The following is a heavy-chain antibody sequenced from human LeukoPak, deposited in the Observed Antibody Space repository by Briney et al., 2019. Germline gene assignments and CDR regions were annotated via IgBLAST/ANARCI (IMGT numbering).Heavy chain of an antibody. J-gene: IGHJ4*02. V-gene: IGHV1-2*02. CDR3: ARLAITMVRGVFDY. Sequence: ASVKVSCKASGYTFTGYYMHWVRQAPGQGLEWMGWINPNSGGTNYAQKFQGRVTMTRDTSISTAYMELSRLRSDDTAVYYCARLAITMVRGVFDYWGQGTLVTVSS. D-gene: IGHD3-10*01. CDR1: GYTFTGYY. CDR2: INPNSGGT.